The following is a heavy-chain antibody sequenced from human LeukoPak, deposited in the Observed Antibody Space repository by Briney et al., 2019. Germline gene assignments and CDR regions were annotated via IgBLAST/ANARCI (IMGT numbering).Heavy chain of an antibody. D-gene: IGHD3-9*01. V-gene: IGHV3-7*01. Sequence: PSETLSLTCTVSGGSISSYYWSWIRQPPGKGLEWVANIKQDGSEKYYVDSVKGRFTISRDNAKNSLYLQMNSLRAEDTAVYYCARDEVGPLRALRYFDWLKPYYYGMDVWGQGTTVTVSS. CDR3: ARDEVGPLRALRYFDWLKPYYYGMDV. CDR1: GGSISSYY. CDR2: IKQDGSEK. J-gene: IGHJ6*02.